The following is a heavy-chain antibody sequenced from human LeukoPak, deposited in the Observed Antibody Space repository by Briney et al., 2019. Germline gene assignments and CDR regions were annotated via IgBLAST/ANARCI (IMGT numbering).Heavy chain of an antibody. CDR1: GFTFSSYS. J-gene: IGHJ4*02. Sequence: PGGSLRLSCAASGFTFSSYSMNWVRQAPGKGLEWVSSISSSSSYIYYADSVKGRFTISRDNAKNSLYLQMNSLRAEDTAVYYCARRHSAWELLPHFDYWGQGTLVTVSS. D-gene: IGHD1-26*01. V-gene: IGHV3-21*01. CDR3: ARRHSAWELLPHFDY. CDR2: ISSSSSYI.